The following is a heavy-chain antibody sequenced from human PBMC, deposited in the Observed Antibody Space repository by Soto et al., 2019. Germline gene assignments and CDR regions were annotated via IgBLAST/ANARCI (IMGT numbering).Heavy chain of an antibody. CDR2: ISYDGSKK. Sequence: QVQLVESGGGVVQPGRSLRLSCAASGFTFSSYGMHWVRQAPGKGLEWVAVISYDGSKKYYADSVKGRFTISRDNSKNTLYLHMDSLRDEDTAVYYCARGYTSGYPSNWFDPWGQGTLVTVSS. CDR3: ARGYTSGYPSNWFDP. D-gene: IGHD3-3*01. J-gene: IGHJ5*02. V-gene: IGHV3-30*03. CDR1: GFTFSSYG.